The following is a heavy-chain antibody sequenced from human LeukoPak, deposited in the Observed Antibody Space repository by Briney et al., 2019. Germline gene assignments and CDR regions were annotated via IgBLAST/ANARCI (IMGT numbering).Heavy chain of an antibody. CDR3: ARLAAASRTYYYYYYYMDV. V-gene: IGHV3-20*04. CDR1: GFTFSSYA. D-gene: IGHD6-13*01. Sequence: GGSLRLSCAASGFTFSSYAMHWVRQAPGKGLEWVSGINWNGGSTGYADSVKGRFTISRDNAKNSLYLQMNSLRAEDTALYYCARLAAASRTYYYYYYYMDVWGKGTTVTVSS. CDR2: INWNGGST. J-gene: IGHJ6*03.